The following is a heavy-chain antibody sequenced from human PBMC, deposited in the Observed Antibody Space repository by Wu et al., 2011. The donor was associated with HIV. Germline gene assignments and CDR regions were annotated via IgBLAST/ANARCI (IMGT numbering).Heavy chain of an antibody. CDR3: ARGVYYYYYMDV. V-gene: IGHV1-8*02. CDR1: GYTFSSYH. Sequence: QVQLVQSGAEVKKPGASVKVSCKPSGYTFSSYHINWVRQASGQGLEWMAWMNPNSGDAGYAQKFQGRVTITTNTSVGTAYMELSSLRSEDTAVYYCARGVYYYYYMDVWGKGTTVTVSS. CDR2: MNPNSGDA. J-gene: IGHJ6*03.